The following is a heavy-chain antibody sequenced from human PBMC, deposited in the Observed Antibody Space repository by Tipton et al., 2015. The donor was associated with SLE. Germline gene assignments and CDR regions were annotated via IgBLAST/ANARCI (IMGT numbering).Heavy chain of an antibody. J-gene: IGHJ4*02. D-gene: IGHD6-13*01. Sequence: TLSLTCTVSGGSISSHYWSWIRQPPGKGLEWIGYIYYSGSTNYNPSLKSRVTISVDTSKNQFSLKLSSVTAADTAVYYCARGSYSSSWYDLDYWGQGTLVTVSS. CDR1: GGSISSHY. CDR2: IYYSGST. V-gene: IGHV4-59*11. CDR3: ARGSYSSSWYDLDY.